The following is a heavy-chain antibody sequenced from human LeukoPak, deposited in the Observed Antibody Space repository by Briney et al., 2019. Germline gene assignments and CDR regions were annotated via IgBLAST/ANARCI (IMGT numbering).Heavy chain of an antibody. J-gene: IGHJ4*02. CDR1: GFTFSSYG. Sequence: GGSLRLSCAAPGFTFSSYGMHWVRQAPGKGLEWVAIISYDGSNIYYADSVKGRFTISRDNSKNTLYLQMNSLRAEDTAVYYCAKDARYFDYWGQGTLVTVSS. CDR3: AKDARYFDY. CDR2: ISYDGSNI. V-gene: IGHV3-30*18.